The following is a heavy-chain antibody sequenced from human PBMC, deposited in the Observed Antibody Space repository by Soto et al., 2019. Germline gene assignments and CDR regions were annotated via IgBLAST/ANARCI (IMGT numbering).Heavy chain of an antibody. CDR3: AHRLGYCSGGSCEYNWFDP. CDR2: IYWNDDK. V-gene: IGHV2-5*01. J-gene: IGHJ5*02. CDR1: GFSLSTSGVG. D-gene: IGHD2-15*01. Sequence: SGPTLVNPTQTLTLTCTFSGFSLSTSGVGVGWIRQPPGKALEWLALIYWNDDKRYSPSLKSRLTITKDTSKNQVVLTMTNMEPVDTATYYCAHRLGYCSGGSCEYNWFDPWGQGTLVTVSS.